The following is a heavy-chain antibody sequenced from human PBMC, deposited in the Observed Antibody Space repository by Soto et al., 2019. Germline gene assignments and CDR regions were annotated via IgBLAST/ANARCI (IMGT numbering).Heavy chain of an antibody. Sequence: GGSLRLSCAASGFTFSCSAMQWVRQASGKGLEWVGRIRSKANSYATAYAASVKGRFTISRDDSKNRAYLQMNSLKTEDTAVYYCTRTSYFDYWGQGTLVTVSS. V-gene: IGHV3-73*01. CDR2: IRSKANSYAT. J-gene: IGHJ4*02. CDR3: TRTSYFDY. CDR1: GFTFSCSA.